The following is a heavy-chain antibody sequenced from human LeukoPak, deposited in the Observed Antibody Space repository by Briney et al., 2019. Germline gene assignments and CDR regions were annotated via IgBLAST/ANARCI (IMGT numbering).Heavy chain of an antibody. D-gene: IGHD2-15*01. V-gene: IGHV3-21*01. CDR2: ISISRGDI. CDR3: ARDRGSGGSYKDPKPSYYYYGMDV. J-gene: IGHJ6*02. CDR1: GFTSSSDS. Sequence: PGGSLRLSCAPSGFTSSSDSMNWVCHAPGEGLGWGSAISISRGDINYADSVKGRFTISRDNAKNSLYLQMNSLRAEDTAVYYCARDRGSGGSYKDPKPSYYYYGMDVWGQGTTVTVSS.